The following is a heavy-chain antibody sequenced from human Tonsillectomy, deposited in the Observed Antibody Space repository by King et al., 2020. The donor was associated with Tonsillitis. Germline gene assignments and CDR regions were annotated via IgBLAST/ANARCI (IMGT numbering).Heavy chain of an antibody. V-gene: IGHV4-39*01. Sequence: QLQESGPGLVKPSETLSLTCTVSGGSISSSSYYWGWIRQPPGKGLEWIGSIYYSGSTYYNPSLKSRVTISVDTSKNQFSLKLSSVTAADTAVYYCARYYYDSSGRTYYLDYWGQGTLV. CDR3: ARYYYDSSGRTYYLDY. D-gene: IGHD3-22*01. CDR1: GGSISSSSYY. J-gene: IGHJ4*02. CDR2: IYYSGST.